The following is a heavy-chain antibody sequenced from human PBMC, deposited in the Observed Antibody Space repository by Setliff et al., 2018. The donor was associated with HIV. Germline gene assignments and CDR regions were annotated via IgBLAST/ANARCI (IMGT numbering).Heavy chain of an antibody. CDR2: MNPKSGDT. D-gene: IGHD3-3*01. CDR1: GYSFINSE. V-gene: IGHV1-8*03. CDR3: ARSGPSDYDFWSVQARRYFDL. J-gene: IGHJ2*01. Sequence: AASVKVSCKASGYSFINSEINWVRQATGQGLEWMGWMNPKSGDTGYAQKFQDRVTIDSNTSISTVFLELSGLTFDDTGVYYCARSGPSDYDFWSVQARRYFDLWGRGTLVTVSS.